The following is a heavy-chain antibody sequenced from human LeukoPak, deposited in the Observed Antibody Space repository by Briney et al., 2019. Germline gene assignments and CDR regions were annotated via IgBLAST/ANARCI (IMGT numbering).Heavy chain of an antibody. J-gene: IGHJ4*02. CDR2: INHSGST. CDR3: ARVGYFDWLLDY. CDR1: GGSFSGYY. V-gene: IGHV4-34*01. D-gene: IGHD3-9*01. Sequence: SETLSLTCAVYGGSFSGYYWSWIRQPPGKGLEWSGEINHSGSTNYNPSLKSRVTISVDTSKNQLSLKLSSVTAADTAVYYCARVGYFDWLLDYWGQGTLVTVSS.